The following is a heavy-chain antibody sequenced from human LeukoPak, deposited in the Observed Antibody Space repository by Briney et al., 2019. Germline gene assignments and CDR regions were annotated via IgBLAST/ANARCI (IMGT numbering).Heavy chain of an antibody. CDR3: ATGDYYGSGSSYDY. CDR2: FDPEDGET. Sequence: ASVKVSCKASGYTFTSYYMHWVRQAPGQGLEWMGGFDPEDGETIYAQKFQGRVTMTEDTSTDTAYMELSSLRSEDTAVYYCATGDYYGSGSSYDYWGQGTLVTVSS. D-gene: IGHD3-10*01. CDR1: GYTFTSYY. J-gene: IGHJ4*02. V-gene: IGHV1-24*01.